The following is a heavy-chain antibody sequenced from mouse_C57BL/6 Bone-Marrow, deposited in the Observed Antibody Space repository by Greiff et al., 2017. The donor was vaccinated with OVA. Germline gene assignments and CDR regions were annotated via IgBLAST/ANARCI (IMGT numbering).Heavy chain of an antibody. Sequence: VQLQQSGAELVMPGASVKLSCKASGYTFTSYWMHWVKQRPGQGLEWIGEIDPSDSYTNYNQKFKGKSTLTVDKSSSTAYMQLSSLTSEDSAVYYCAREREYYFDYWGQGTTLTVSS. V-gene: IGHV1-69*01. CDR1: GYTFTSYW. CDR3: AREREYYFDY. CDR2: IDPSDSYT. J-gene: IGHJ2*01.